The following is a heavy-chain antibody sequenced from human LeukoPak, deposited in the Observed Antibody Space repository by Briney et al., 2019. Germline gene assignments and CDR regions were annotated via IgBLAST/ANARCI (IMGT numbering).Heavy chain of an antibody. CDR3: ARADYDSSGYRTAFDI. D-gene: IGHD3-22*01. J-gene: IGHJ3*02. Sequence: GASVKVSCKASGYTFTSYYMHWVRQAPGQGLEWMGIINPSGGSTSYAQKFQGRVTMTRDMSTSTVYMELSSLRSEDTAVYYCARADYDSSGYRTAFDIWGQGQWSPSLQ. CDR2: INPSGGST. CDR1: GYTFTSYY. V-gene: IGHV1-46*01.